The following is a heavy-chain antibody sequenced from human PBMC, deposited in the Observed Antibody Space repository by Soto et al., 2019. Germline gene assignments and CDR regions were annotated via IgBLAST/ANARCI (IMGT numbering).Heavy chain of an antibody. CDR1: GYTFFSYG. Sequence: ASVKVSCKASGYTFFSYGISWVRQAPGQGPEWLGWITPNNGNTKYVQRLQGRVTMTTDTSTSTAYMELRSLRSDDTAVYYCAREIVGRTGGEWGQGTLVTVSS. CDR2: ITPNNGNT. D-gene: IGHD1-26*01. J-gene: IGHJ4*02. V-gene: IGHV1-18*01. CDR3: AREIVGRTGGE.